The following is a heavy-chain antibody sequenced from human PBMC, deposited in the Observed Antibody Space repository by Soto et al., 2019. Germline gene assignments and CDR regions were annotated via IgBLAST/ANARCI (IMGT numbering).Heavy chain of an antibody. CDR1: GFTFSSYA. CDR2: ISGSGGST. Sequence: GGSLRLSCAASGFTFSSYAMSWVRQAPGKGLEWVSAISGSGGSTYYADSVKGRFTISRDNSKNTLYLQMNSLRAEDTAVDYCAKVWFGELYYFDYWGQGTLVTVSS. CDR3: AKVWFGELYYFDY. D-gene: IGHD3-10*01. J-gene: IGHJ4*02. V-gene: IGHV3-23*01.